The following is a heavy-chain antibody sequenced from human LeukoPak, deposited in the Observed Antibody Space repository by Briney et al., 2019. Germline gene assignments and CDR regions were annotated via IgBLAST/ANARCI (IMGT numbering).Heavy chain of an antibody. V-gene: IGHV4-39*07. CDR3: ARAYEQQLVPDAFDI. CDR2: IHYSGST. D-gene: IGHD6-13*01. Sequence: PSETLSLTCVVSGGSISSGNYYWAWIRQPPGKGLEWIGSIHYSGSTYYKPSLKSRVTISVDRSKNQFSLKLSSVTAADTAVYYCARAYEQQLVPDAFDIWGQGTMVTVSS. CDR1: GGSISSGNYY. J-gene: IGHJ3*02.